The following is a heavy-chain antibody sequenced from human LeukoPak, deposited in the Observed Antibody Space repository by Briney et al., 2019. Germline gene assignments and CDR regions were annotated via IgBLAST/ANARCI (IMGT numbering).Heavy chain of an antibody. V-gene: IGHV4-38-2*02. Sequence: TPSETLSLTCTVSGYSISSGYYWGWIRQPPGKGLEWIGYIYYSGSTNYNPSLKSRVTISVDTSKNQFSLKLSSVTAADTSIYFCARVVRGWEPRWAIDIWAQGTLVTVSS. CDR3: ARVVRGWEPRWAIDI. CDR2: IYYSGST. J-gene: IGHJ3*02. CDR1: GYSISSGYY. D-gene: IGHD1-26*01.